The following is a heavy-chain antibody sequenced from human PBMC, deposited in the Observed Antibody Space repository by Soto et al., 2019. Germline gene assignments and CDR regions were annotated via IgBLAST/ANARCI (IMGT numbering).Heavy chain of an antibody. Sequence: GGSLRLSCAASGFTFDDYTMHWVRQAPGKGLEWVSLISWDGGSTYYADSVKGRFTISRDNSKNSLYLQMNSLRTEDTALYYCAKDIVVGWLYDSSGGPRHFYGMDVWGQGTTVTVSS. CDR3: AKDIVVGWLYDSSGGPRHFYGMDV. D-gene: IGHD3-22*01. V-gene: IGHV3-43*01. J-gene: IGHJ6*02. CDR1: GFTFDDYT. CDR2: ISWDGGST.